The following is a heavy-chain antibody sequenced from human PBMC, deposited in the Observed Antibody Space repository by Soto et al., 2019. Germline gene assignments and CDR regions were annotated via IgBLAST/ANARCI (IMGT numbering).Heavy chain of an antibody. V-gene: IGHV3-15*01. D-gene: IGHD5-12*01. CDR3: TTVPNPDPQYAYENYYYYYMDV. Sequence: GGSLRLSCAASGFTFSNAWMSWVRQAPGKGLEWVGRIKSKTDGGTTDYAAPVKGRFTISRDDSKNTLYLQMNSLKTEDTAVYYCTTVPNPDPQYAYENYYYYYMDVWGKGTTVTVSS. CDR2: IKSKTDGGTT. CDR1: GFTFSNAW. J-gene: IGHJ6*03.